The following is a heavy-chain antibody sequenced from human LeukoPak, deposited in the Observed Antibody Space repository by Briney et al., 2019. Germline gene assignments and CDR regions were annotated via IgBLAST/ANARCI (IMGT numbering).Heavy chain of an antibody. D-gene: IGHD6-13*01. CDR2: IYYSGNA. J-gene: IGHJ4*02. CDR3: ARYSSSWRNFDY. CDR1: GGSFSGYY. V-gene: IGHV4-34*01. Sequence: SETLSLTCAVYGGSFSGYYWSWIRQPPGKGLEWIGSIYYSGNAYYNLSLKSRVTISVDMSNNQFSLKLRSVTAADTAVYYCARYSSSWRNFDYWGLGTLVTVSS.